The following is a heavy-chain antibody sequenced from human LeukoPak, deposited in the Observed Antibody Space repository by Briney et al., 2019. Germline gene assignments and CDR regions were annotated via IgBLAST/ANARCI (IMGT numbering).Heavy chain of an antibody. CDR3: ARTTGIAAENWFDP. CDR2: IYYSGST. D-gene: IGHD6-13*01. J-gene: IGHJ5*02. V-gene: IGHV4-39*07. Sequence: SETPSLTCTVSGGSISSSSYYWGWIRQPPGKGLEWIGSIYYSGSTYYNPSLKSRVTISVDTSKNQFSLQLNSVTPEDTAVYYCARTTGIAAENWFDPWGQGTLVTVSS. CDR1: GGSISSSSYY.